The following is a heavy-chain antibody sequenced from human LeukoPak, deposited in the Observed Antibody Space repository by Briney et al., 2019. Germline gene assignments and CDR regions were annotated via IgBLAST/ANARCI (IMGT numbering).Heavy chain of an antibody. V-gene: IGHV4-61*02. CDR2: IYTSGST. Sequence: SQTLSLTCTVSGGSISSGSYYWSWIRQPAGKGLEWIGRIYTSGSTNYNPSLKSRVTMSVDTSKNQFSLKLSSVTAADTAVYYCARDRDFWSGYHFDYWGQGTLVTVSS. J-gene: IGHJ4*02. CDR1: GGSISSGSYY. D-gene: IGHD3-3*01. CDR3: ARDRDFWSGYHFDY.